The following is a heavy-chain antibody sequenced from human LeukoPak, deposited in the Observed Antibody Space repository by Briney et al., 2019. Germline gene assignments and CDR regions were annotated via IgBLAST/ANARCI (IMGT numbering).Heavy chain of an antibody. Sequence: PSETLSLTCAVYGGSFRGYYWSWIRQPPGKGLEWIGEINHSGSTNYNPSLKSRVTISVDTSKNQFSLKLSSVTAADTAVYYCARLARYDSSGYYRYYFDYWGQGTLVTVSS. CDR1: GGSFRGYY. D-gene: IGHD3-22*01. V-gene: IGHV4-34*01. J-gene: IGHJ4*02. CDR2: INHSGST. CDR3: ARLARYDSSGYYRYYFDY.